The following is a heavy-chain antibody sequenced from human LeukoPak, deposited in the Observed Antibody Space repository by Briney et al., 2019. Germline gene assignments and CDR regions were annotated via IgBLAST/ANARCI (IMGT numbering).Heavy chain of an antibody. D-gene: IGHD1-26*01. V-gene: IGHV3-30*18. CDR1: GFTFSSYA. CDR3: AKTSIVGALGAFDI. Sequence: GGSLRLSCAASGFTFSSYAMSWVRQAPGKGLEWVAVISYDGSNKYYADSVKGRFTISRDNSKNTLYLQMNSLRAEDTAVYYCAKTSIVGALGAFDIWGQGTMVTVSS. CDR2: ISYDGSNK. J-gene: IGHJ3*02.